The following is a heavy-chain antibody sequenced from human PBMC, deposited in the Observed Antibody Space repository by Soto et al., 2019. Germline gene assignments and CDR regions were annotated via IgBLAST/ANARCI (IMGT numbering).Heavy chain of an antibody. CDR2: ISYDGSNK. V-gene: IGHV3-30-3*01. CDR1: GFTFSSYA. J-gene: IGHJ3*02. D-gene: IGHD6-6*01. Sequence: VQLVASGGGGVQPGRSLRLSCAASGFTFSSYAMHWVRQAPCKGLEWVAVISYDGSNKYYADSVKGRFTISRDNSKNTLYRQMNSLRAEDTAVYYCARDLRGSSSAFDIWGQETMVTVSS. CDR3: ARDLRGSSSAFDI.